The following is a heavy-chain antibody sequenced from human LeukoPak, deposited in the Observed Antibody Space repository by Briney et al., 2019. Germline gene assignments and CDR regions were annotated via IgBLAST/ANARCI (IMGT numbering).Heavy chain of an antibody. D-gene: IGHD1-26*01. J-gene: IGHJ6*03. CDR1: GFTFDDYG. CDR3: ARAGIVGATFYYYYMDV. V-gene: IGHV3-20*04. Sequence: PGGSLRLSCAASGFTFDDYGMSWVPQAPGKGLEWVSGINWNGGSTGYADSVKGRFTISRDNAKNSLYLQMNSLRAEDTALYYCARAGIVGATFYYYYMDVWGKGTTVTVSS. CDR2: INWNGGST.